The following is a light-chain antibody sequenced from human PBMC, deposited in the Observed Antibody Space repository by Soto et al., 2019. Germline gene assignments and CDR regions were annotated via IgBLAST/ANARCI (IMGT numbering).Light chain of an antibody. V-gene: IGKV3-20*01. Sequence: ETVLTQSPGTLSLSPGERATLSCRASQSVSSSYLAWYQQKPGPAPRLLIYGASSRATVIPDMFSGSGSGTDFTLTISSLEPEDFAVDSCQQYGSSPPSWTFGQGTKVEIK. J-gene: IGKJ1*01. CDR3: QQYGSSPPSWT. CDR1: QSVSSSY. CDR2: GAS.